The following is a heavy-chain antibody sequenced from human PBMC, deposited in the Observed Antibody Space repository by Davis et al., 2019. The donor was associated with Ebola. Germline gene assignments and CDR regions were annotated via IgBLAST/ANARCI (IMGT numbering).Heavy chain of an antibody. CDR2: INSGGSST. V-gene: IGHV3-74*01. CDR1: GFTFSSYW. J-gene: IGHJ2*01. D-gene: IGHD7-27*01. CDR3: ARESNWGSAWYFDL. Sequence: PGGSLRLSCAASGFTFSSYWMSWVRQAPGKGLVWVSRINSGGSSTSYADSVKGRFTISRDNAKNTLYLQMNNLRAEDTAVYYCARESNWGSAWYFDLWGRGTLVTVSS.